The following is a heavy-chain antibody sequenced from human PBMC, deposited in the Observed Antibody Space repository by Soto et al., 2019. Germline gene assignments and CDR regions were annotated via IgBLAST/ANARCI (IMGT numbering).Heavy chain of an antibody. CDR2: IRSKANRYAT. V-gene: IGHV3-73*01. CDR1: GFTFSGSA. D-gene: IGHD5-12*01. CDR3: TRLPNLRGYSGYDLGYYYYYGMDV. Sequence: GGSLRLSCAASGFTFSGSAMHWGRQASGKGLEGVGRIRSKANRYATAYAASVKGRFTISRDDSKNTAYLQMNSLKTEDTAVYYCTRLPNLRGYSGYDLGYYYYYGMDVWGQGTTVTVSS. J-gene: IGHJ6*02.